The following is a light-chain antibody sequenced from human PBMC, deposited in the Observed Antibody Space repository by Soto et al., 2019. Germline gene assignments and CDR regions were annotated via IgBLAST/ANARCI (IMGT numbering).Light chain of an antibody. V-gene: IGKV3-20*01. Sequence: EIVLTQSPGTLSLSLGERVTLSCRASQSVSSNYLAWYQQKPGQAPRLLIYGVSSRATGIPDRFTGSGSGRDFTLTISRLEPEDFAVYYCQQYGASPYTFGQGTKLETK. J-gene: IGKJ2*01. CDR1: QSVSSNY. CDR3: QQYGASPYT. CDR2: GVS.